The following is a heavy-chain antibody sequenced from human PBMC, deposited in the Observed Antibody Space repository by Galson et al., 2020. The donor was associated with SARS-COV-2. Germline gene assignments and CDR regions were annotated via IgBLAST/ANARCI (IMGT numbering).Heavy chain of an antibody. V-gene: IGHV1-18*01. J-gene: IGHJ4*02. CDR1: GYTLTSHG. CDR2: ISTYNGDT. Sequence: ASVKVSCKASGYTLTSHGISWVRQAPGQGLEWMGWISTYNGDTYYAPKLQGRITMTTDTSTSTAYMELRSLRSDDTAVYYCARDFWYYAPGSEYWGQGTLVTVSS. CDR3: ARDFWYYAPGSEY. D-gene: IGHD3-10*01.